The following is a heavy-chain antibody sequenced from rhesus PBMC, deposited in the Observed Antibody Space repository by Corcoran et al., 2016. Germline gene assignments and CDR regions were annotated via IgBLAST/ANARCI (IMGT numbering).Heavy chain of an antibody. V-gene: IGHV4-81*01. CDR1: GGSISGYY. CDR3: ARRRSFDS. CDR2: FDGNFEGT. J-gene: IGHJ6*01. D-gene: IGHD2-39*01. Sequence: QVQLQESGPGLVKPSETLSLTCTVSGGSISGYYWSWIRQPPGKGLEWIGNFDGNFEGTNYNPAHKSRVTSAKDTAKNQFSLKLSSVTAADTAVYYCARRRSFDSWGQGVVVTVSS.